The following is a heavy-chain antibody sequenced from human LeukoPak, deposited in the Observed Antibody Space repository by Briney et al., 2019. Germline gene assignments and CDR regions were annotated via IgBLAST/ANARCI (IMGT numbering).Heavy chain of an antibody. CDR3: AKDLTPDGRYDVDY. CDR2: IVGNGGDI. CDR1: GFTFSDYY. V-gene: IGHV3-23*01. J-gene: IGHJ4*02. Sequence: GGSLRLSCAASGFTFSDYYMSWIRQAPGKGLEWVSVIVGNGGDIDYAESVKGRFTISRDNSKSTLYLQMNSLRAEDTAVYFCAKDLTPDGRYDVDYWGRGTLVTVSS. D-gene: IGHD3-9*01.